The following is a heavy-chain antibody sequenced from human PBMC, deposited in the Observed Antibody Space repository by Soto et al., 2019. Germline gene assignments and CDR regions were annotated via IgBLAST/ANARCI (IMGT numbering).Heavy chain of an antibody. CDR1: GFTFSSFA. CDR2: ISYDGSEN. J-gene: IGHJ4*02. CDR3: VKDGTPTYGPAAQ. V-gene: IGHV3-30*18. D-gene: IGHD4-17*01. Sequence: QVQLVESGGGVIQPGRSLRLSCAASGFTFSSFAMHWVRQAPGEGLDLVALISYDGSENYYTDSVRGRFTISRDNSKNIMYLQMNSLRVDDTAVYYCVKDGTPTYGPAAQWGQGTLVTVSS.